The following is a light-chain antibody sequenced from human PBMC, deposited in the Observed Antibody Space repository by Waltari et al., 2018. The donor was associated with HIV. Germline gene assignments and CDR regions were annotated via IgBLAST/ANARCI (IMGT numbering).Light chain of an antibody. CDR3: SSYSTTNTFVV. CDR1: TSDIAGSTHY. V-gene: IGLV2-14*03. J-gene: IGLJ2*01. CDR2: DFN. Sequence: QSALTQPASVSGSLGQSVALSCSGSTSDIAGSTHYVAWYQHNAGKPPKLLIYDFNKRPSGVSDRFSGFRSGNMASLTISGLQTDDESIYFCSSYSTTNTFVVFGGGTK.